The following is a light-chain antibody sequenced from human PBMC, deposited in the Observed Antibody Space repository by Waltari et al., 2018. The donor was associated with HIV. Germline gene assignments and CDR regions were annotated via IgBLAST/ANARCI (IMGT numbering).Light chain of an antibody. CDR1: QSVSSSY. CDR2: GAS. Sequence: EIVLTQSPGTLSLSPGERATLSCRASQSVSSSYLAWYQQKPSQAPRRLTYGASSRAAGIPDRFRGSGSGTDFTLTISRLEPEDFAVYYCQQYGSSATFGQGPKVEIK. J-gene: IGKJ1*01. V-gene: IGKV3-20*01. CDR3: QQYGSSAT.